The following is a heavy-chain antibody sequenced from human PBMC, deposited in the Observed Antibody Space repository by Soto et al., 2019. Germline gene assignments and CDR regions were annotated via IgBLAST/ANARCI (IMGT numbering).Heavy chain of an antibody. D-gene: IGHD2-2*01. J-gene: IGHJ4*02. CDR1: GFTFSSYS. CDR2: ISSSSSYI. V-gene: IGHV3-21*01. Sequence: EVQLVESGGGLVKPGGSLRLSCAASGFTFSSYSMDWVRQAPGKGLEWISSISSSSSYIYYADSVKGRFTISRDNAKNLLYLQMNSLRAEDTAVYYCARDSCSSTSCYGSWGQGTLVTVSS. CDR3: ARDSCSSTSCYGS.